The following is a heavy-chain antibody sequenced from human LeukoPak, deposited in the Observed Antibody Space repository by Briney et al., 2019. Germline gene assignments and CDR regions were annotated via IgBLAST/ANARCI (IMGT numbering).Heavy chain of an antibody. Sequence: SETLSLTCTVSGGSMSSYYWSWIRQPPGKGLEWIGYIYYTGNTNYSPSLKSRVTISVDTSKNQFSLRLSSVTAADTAVYYCARLYSSGWSDYWGQGTLVTVSS. CDR1: GGSMSSYY. CDR3: ARLYSSGWSDY. V-gene: IGHV4-59*01. J-gene: IGHJ4*02. CDR2: IYYTGNT. D-gene: IGHD6-19*01.